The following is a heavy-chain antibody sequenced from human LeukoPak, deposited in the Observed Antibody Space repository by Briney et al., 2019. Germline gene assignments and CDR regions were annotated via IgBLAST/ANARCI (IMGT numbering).Heavy chain of an antibody. CDR2: ISSSGSTI. CDR3: ARDLSGITGYTYGRGIDY. Sequence: GGSLRLSCAASGFTFSSYWMHWVRQAPGKGLEWVSYISSSGSTIYYADPVKGRFTISRDNAKTSLYLQMNSLRAEDTAVYYCARDLSGITGYTYGRGIDYWGQGTLATVSS. J-gene: IGHJ4*02. V-gene: IGHV3-48*04. D-gene: IGHD5-18*01. CDR1: GFTFSSYW.